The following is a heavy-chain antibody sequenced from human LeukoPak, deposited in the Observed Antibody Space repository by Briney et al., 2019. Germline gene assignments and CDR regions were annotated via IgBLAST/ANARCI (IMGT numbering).Heavy chain of an antibody. Sequence: PGGSLRLSCAASGFTFSNYAMSWVRQAPGKGLEWVSAISGSGGSTYYADSVKGRFTISRDNSKNTLYLQMNSLRAEDTAVYYCAKAGRVVVVPAAIYDYWGQGTLVTASS. V-gene: IGHV3-23*01. CDR1: GFTFSNYA. CDR3: AKAGRVVVVPAAIYDY. D-gene: IGHD2-2*01. J-gene: IGHJ4*02. CDR2: ISGSGGST.